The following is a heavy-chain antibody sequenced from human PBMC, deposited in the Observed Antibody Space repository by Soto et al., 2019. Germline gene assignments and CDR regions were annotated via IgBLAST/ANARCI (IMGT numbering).Heavy chain of an antibody. CDR3: ARITSYSSSWYVGWFDP. CDR1: GFTFSSYS. J-gene: IGHJ5*02. Sequence: GGSLRLSCAASGFTFSSYSLNWVRQAPGKGLEWVSYISSSSSTIYYADSVKGRFTISRDNAKNSLYLQMNSLRDEDTAVYYCARITSYSSSWYVGWFDPWGQGTLVTVS. D-gene: IGHD6-13*01. V-gene: IGHV3-48*02. CDR2: ISSSSSTI.